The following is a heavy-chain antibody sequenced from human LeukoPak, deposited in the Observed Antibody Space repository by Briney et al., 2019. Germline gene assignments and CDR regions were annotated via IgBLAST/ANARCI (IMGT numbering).Heavy chain of an antibody. CDR1: GGTFISYT. V-gene: IGHV1-69*02. CDR3: AKSSGQDY. Sequence: GASVKVSCKASGGTFISYTISWVRQAPGQGLEWMGRIIPILGIANYAQKFQGRVTVTADKSTSTAYMELSSLRSEDTAVYYCAKSSGQDYWGQGTLVTVSS. D-gene: IGHD6-19*01. CDR2: IIPILGIA. J-gene: IGHJ4*02.